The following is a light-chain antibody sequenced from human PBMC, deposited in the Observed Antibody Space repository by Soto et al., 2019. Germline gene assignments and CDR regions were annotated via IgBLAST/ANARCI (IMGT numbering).Light chain of an antibody. J-gene: IGKJ3*01. CDR2: DAS. CDR1: QSVSSL. CDR3: HQRSNWPPS. Sequence: EFVLTQSPATLSLSPGERATLSCRASQSVSSLLAWYQQKPGQAPRLLIYDASNRATGIPARFSGSGSGTDFTLTISGLEPEDSAVYYCHQRSNWPPSFGPGTTVDIK. V-gene: IGKV3-11*01.